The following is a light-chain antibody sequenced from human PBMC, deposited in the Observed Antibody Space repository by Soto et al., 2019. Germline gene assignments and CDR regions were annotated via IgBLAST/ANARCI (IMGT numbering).Light chain of an antibody. J-gene: IGLJ2*01. Sequence: QSVLTQPPSVSGAPGQRVTISCTGSSSNIGSGYDVHWYQHLPGTAPKLLIYDNDNRPSGVPDRFSGSKSGTSASLAIAGLQVEDKADYYCQSYDSSLSGSVFGGGTKLTVL. CDR2: DND. CDR1: SSNIGSGYD. V-gene: IGLV1-40*01. CDR3: QSYDSSLSGSV.